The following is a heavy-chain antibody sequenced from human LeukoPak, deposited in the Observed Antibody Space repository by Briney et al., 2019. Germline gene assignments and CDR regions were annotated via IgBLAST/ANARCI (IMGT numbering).Heavy chain of an antibody. V-gene: IGHV4-39*01. CDR2: IYYSGST. Sequence: SETLSLTCTVSGGSISSSSYYWGWIRQPPGKGLEWIGSIYYSGSTYYNPSLKSRVTISVDTSKNQFSLKLSSVTAADTAVYYCVGGIQLWLGWFDPWGQGTLVTVSS. CDR3: VGGIQLWLGWFDP. J-gene: IGHJ5*02. CDR1: GGSISSSSYY. D-gene: IGHD5-18*01.